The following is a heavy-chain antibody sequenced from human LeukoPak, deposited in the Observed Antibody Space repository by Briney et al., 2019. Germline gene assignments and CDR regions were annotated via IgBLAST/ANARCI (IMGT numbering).Heavy chain of an antibody. CDR1: GFTFSSSTFGSYT. Sequence: GESLRLSCATSGFTFSSSTFGSYTMNWVRQAPGKGLEWVSSISSTGTYIYYTDSVKGRFTISRDIANSLLYLQMNSLRADDTAIYYCARDLDYSTGFDYWGQGTLVTVSS. J-gene: IGHJ4*02. V-gene: IGHV3-21*01. D-gene: IGHD4-11*01. CDR2: ISSTGTYI. CDR3: ARDLDYSTGFDY.